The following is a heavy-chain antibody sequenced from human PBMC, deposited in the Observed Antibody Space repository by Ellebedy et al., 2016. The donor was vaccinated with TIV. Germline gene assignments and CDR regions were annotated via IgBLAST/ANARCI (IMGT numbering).Heavy chain of an antibody. Sequence: SVTVSCXASGGTFNTFVFNWVRQAPGQGLEWMGRIIPLLDVPNYAQKFEGRVTITADKSTSTAYMDLSSLTSDDTAIYYCARLDRYDAFDIWGQGTMVTVSS. CDR1: GGTFNTFV. V-gene: IGHV1-69*04. D-gene: IGHD5/OR15-5a*01. J-gene: IGHJ3*02. CDR3: ARLDRYDAFDI. CDR2: IIPLLDVP.